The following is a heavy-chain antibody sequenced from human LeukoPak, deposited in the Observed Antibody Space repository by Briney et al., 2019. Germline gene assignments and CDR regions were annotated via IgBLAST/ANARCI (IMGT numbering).Heavy chain of an antibody. Sequence: GGSLRLSCAASGFTFSSYGMHWVRQAPGKGLEWVAFIRYDGSNKYYADSVKGRFTISRDNSKNTLYLQMNSLRAEDTAVSYCAKTPSRGRGYYYMDVWGKGTTVTISS. CDR2: IRYDGSNK. J-gene: IGHJ6*03. CDR1: GFTFSSYG. V-gene: IGHV3-30*02. CDR3: AKTPSRGRGYYYMDV. D-gene: IGHD3-10*01.